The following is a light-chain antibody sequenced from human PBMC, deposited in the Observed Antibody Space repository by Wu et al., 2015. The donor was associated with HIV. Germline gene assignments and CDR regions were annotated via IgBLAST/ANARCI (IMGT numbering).Light chain of an antibody. CDR2: GAS. CDR1: QSVTSNY. Sequence: ENVLTQSPGTLSLSPGERVTLSCRASQSVTSNYLAWYQQKPGQAPRLLIYGASSRATGIPDRFSGSESGTDFTLTISRLEPEDFAVYYCQQYDSSSLTFGGGTKVEIK. V-gene: IGKV3-20*01. J-gene: IGKJ4*01. CDR3: QQYDSSSLT.